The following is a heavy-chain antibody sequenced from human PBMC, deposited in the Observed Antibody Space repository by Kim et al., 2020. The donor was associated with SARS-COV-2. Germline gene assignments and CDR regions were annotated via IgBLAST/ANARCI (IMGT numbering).Heavy chain of an antibody. V-gene: IGHV1-69*13. CDR3: AKEHPEMATTVATDY. D-gene: IGHD5-12*01. J-gene: IGHJ4*02. CDR2: IIPIFGIA. Sequence: SVKVSCKASGGTFSSYAISWVLQAPGQGLEWMSRIIPIFGIANYAQKSQGRVTITADESTSTAYMELGSWGSEDTAVYYCAKEHPEMATTVATDYWGQGTLVTVSS. CDR1: GGTFSSYA.